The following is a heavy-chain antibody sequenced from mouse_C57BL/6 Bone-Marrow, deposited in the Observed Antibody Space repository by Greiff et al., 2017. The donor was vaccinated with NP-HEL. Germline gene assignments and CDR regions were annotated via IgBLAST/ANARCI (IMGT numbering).Heavy chain of an antibody. D-gene: IGHD2-4*01. CDR3: ARESNYDYEGHY. J-gene: IGHJ2*01. CDR2: INPNNGGT. Sequence: EVQLQQSGPELVKPGASVKISCKASGYTFTDYYMNWVKQSHGKSLEWIGDINPNNGGTSYNQKFKGKATLTVDKSYSTAYMELRSLTSEDSAVYYCARESNYDYEGHYWGQGTTLTVSS. V-gene: IGHV1-26*01. CDR1: GYTFTDYY.